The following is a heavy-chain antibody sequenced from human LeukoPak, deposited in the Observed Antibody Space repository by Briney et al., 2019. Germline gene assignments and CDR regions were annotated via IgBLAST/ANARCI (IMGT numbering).Heavy chain of an antibody. CDR2: MNPNSGNT. CDR3: ASRYYYDGSGYQSPFDY. CDR1: GCTFTSYD. Sequence: ASVKVSCKASGCTFTSYDTNWVRQATGQGLEWTGWMNPNSGNTGYAQKFQGRVTMTRNTSISTAYMELSSLRSEDTAVYYCASRYYYDGSGYQSPFDYWGQGTLVTVSS. D-gene: IGHD3-22*01. V-gene: IGHV1-8*01. J-gene: IGHJ4*02.